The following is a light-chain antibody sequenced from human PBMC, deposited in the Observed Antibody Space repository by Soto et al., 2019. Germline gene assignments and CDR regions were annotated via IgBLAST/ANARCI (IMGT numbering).Light chain of an antibody. CDR2: GAS. V-gene: IGKV3-15*01. J-gene: IGKJ4*01. CDR1: QSVSSK. CDR3: QQYSDWPLT. Sequence: EIVMTHSPATLSVSPGERATLSCRASQSVSSKLAWYQQKPGQAPRLLIYGASTRATDIPTRFSGSGSGTEFTHTISSLQSEDFAVYYCQQYSDWPLTFGGGTKVEIK.